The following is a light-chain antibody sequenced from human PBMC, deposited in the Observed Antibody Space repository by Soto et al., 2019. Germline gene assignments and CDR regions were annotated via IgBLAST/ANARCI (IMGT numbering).Light chain of an antibody. J-gene: IGKJ1*01. CDR1: QSVSTN. CDR3: QQYSDWLRT. Sequence: EIVMTQSPDTLSVSPGERATLSCRASQSVSTNLAWYQQKPGQAPRLLLYGASNRATGIPARFSGSGSGTEFTLTISSLQSVYFAVYYCQQYSDWLRTFGQGAKVEIK. CDR2: GAS. V-gene: IGKV3-15*01.